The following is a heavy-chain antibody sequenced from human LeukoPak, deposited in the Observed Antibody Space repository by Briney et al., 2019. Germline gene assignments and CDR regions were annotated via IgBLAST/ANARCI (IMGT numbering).Heavy chain of an antibody. V-gene: IGHV1-2*02. CDR2: INPNSGGT. CDR1: GYSFTVYY. CDR3: ARGLANVY. J-gene: IGHJ4*02. Sequence: ASVKVSFKASGYSFTVYYIHWVRQAPGQGLEWMGWINPNSGGTNYAQKFQGRVTMTRDTSISTAYMELSRLRSDDTAVYYCARGLANVYWGQGTLVTVSS.